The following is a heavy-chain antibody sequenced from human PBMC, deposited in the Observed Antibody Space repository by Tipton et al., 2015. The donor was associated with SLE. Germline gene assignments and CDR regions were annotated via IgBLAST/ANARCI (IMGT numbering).Heavy chain of an antibody. CDR3: ARGGGSYYDY. CDR1: GGSISSSNNY. V-gene: IGHV4-61*02. D-gene: IGHD1-26*01. CDR2: IYSSGST. J-gene: IGHJ4*02. Sequence: TLSLTCTVSGGSISSSNNYWDWLRQPPGKGLEWIGRIYSSGSTIYNPSLKSPLTLSFDTSKNQFSLRVRSVTAADTAVYYCARGGGSYYDYWGQGTLVTVSS.